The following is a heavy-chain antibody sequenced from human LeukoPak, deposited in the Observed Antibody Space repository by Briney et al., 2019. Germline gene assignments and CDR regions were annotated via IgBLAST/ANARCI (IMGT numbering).Heavy chain of an antibody. V-gene: IGHV6-1*01. D-gene: IGHD5-24*01. CDR1: GDSVSGNSTA. CDR3: ARGGQGDGYSADEAFDF. CDR2: TYYRSKWYN. Sequence: TLSLTCAISGDSVSGNSTAYNWIRQSPSRGLEWLGRTYYRSKWYNDYAVSVKSRIIINPDTSKNQLSLQLKSVTPEDTAVYYCARGGQGDGYSADEAFDFWGQGTVVTVSS. J-gene: IGHJ3*01.